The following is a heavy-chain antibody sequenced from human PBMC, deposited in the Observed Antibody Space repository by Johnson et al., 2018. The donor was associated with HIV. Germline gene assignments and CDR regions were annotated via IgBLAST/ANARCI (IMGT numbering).Heavy chain of an antibody. Sequence: VQLVESGGGLVQPGGSLRLSCAASGFTFNKYWMSWVRQAPGKGLEWVANIKQDGSERYYVDSVKGRFTISRDNSKNTLYLQMNSLRAEDTAVYYCARGSIIMVRGVIGLDIWGQGTMVTVSS. D-gene: IGHD3-10*01. V-gene: IGHV3-7*03. CDR1: GFTFNKYW. CDR3: ARGSIIMVRGVIGLDI. CDR2: IKQDGSER. J-gene: IGHJ3*02.